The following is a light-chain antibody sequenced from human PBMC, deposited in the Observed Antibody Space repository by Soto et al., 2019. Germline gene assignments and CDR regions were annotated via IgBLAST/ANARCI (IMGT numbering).Light chain of an antibody. CDR1: QSVSSSY. J-gene: IGKJ1*01. Sequence: EIVLTQSPGTLSLSPGERATLSCRASQSVSSSYLAWYQQKPGQAPRVLIYGASSRATGIPDRFSGSGSGTDFTLTISRLEPELFAVYYCEQYGSSQTFGQGTKVEIK. CDR3: EQYGSSQT. V-gene: IGKV3-20*01. CDR2: GAS.